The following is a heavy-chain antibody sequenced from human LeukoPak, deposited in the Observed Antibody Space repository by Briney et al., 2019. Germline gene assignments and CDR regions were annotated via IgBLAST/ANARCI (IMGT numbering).Heavy chain of an antibody. J-gene: IGHJ3*02. V-gene: IGHV2-5*02. CDR2: IYWDDDK. CDR3: VHSVALAGTDAFDM. Sequence: KGSGPTLVKPTQTLTLTRTFSGFSLSTSGVGVGWIRQPPGKALEWVALIYWDDDKRYSPSLKNRLTITKDTSKNQVVLRMSDMDPVDTGTYYCVHSVALAGTDAFDMWGQGTMVTVSS. CDR1: GFSLSTSGVG. D-gene: IGHD6-19*01.